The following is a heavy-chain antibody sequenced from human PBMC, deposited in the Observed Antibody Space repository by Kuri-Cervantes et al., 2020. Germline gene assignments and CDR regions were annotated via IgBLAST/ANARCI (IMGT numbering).Heavy chain of an antibody. CDR1: GGTFSSYA. CDR3: AKGGIAVAGIDY. J-gene: IGHJ4*02. V-gene: IGHV1-69*06. D-gene: IGHD6-19*01. CDR2: IIPIFGTA. Sequence: SVKVSCKASGGTFSSYAISWVRQAPGQGLEWMGGIIPIFGTANYAQKFQGRVTITADKSTSTAYMELSSLRAEDTAVYYCAKGGIAVAGIDYWGQGTLVTVSS.